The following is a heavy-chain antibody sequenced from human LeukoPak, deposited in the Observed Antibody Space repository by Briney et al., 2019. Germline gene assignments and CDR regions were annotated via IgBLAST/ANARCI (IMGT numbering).Heavy chain of an antibody. J-gene: IGHJ4*02. CDR1: GFTVSSNY. CDR3: ARWGVIWLGEEYYFDY. CDR2: IYSGGST. V-gene: IGHV3-66*01. Sequence: GGSLRLSCAASGFTVSSNYMSWVRQAPGKGLEWVSVIYSGGSTYYADSVKGRFTISRDNSKNTLYLQMNSLRAEDTAVYYCARWGVIWLGEEYYFDYWGQGTLVTVSS. D-gene: IGHD3-10*01.